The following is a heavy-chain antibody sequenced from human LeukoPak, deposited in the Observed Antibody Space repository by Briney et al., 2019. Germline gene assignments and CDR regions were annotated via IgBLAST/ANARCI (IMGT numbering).Heavy chain of an antibody. CDR1: HGSISRYY. Sequence: SETLSLTRLVTHGSISRYYWRWLRPPQEKELEWIGYIYYSGSTYYNRALNSRVTISVDKSKNQFSLRLSSVTAADTAVYYCARGAFDIWGQGTMVTVSS. J-gene: IGHJ3*02. V-gene: IGHV4-59*12. CDR2: IYYSGST. CDR3: ARGAFDI.